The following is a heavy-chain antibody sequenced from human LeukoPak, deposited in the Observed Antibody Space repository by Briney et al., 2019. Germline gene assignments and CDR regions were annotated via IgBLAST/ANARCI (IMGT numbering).Heavy chain of an antibody. CDR3: AKSGNSGGPFVY. CDR1: GFTYSHYG. CDR2: ISYDGSNK. D-gene: IGHD4-23*01. J-gene: IGHJ4*02. Sequence: GGSLRLSCAASGFTYSHYGMHWVRQAPGKGLEWVAVISYDGSNKYYGDSVKGRFTISRDNSKSTLYLQMNSLRDEDTAVYYCAKSGNSGGPFVYWGQGTLVTVSS. V-gene: IGHV3-30*18.